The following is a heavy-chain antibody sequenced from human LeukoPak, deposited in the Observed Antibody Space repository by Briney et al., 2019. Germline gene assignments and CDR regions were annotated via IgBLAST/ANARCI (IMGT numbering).Heavy chain of an antibody. D-gene: IGHD1-26*01. Sequence: GGSLRLSCAASGFIFSSHGMHWVRQSPGKGLEWVGVIWYDGSNKYYADSMKGRFTISRDNSKNTVYLQMNSLRAEDTAIYYCAKDSSAYSGSYYDYWGQGTLVTVSS. CDR1: GFIFSSHG. CDR2: IWYDGSNK. V-gene: IGHV3-33*06. CDR3: AKDSSAYSGSYYDY. J-gene: IGHJ4*02.